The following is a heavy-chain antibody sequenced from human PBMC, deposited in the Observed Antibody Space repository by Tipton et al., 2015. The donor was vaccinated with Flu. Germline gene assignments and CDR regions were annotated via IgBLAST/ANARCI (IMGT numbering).Heavy chain of an antibody. J-gene: IGHJ4*02. D-gene: IGHD3-10*02. V-gene: IGHV4-38-2*01. CDR1: GDSINSNYY. CDR2: AYRTGNS. CDR3: ARHTGDSVRGIIDY. Sequence: GLVKPSETLSLTCFVSGDSINSNYYWGWIRRPPGKGLEWIGNAYRTGNSYYSPSLRSRLTISVDTSKNQFSLKLSSVTAADTAVYYCARHTGDSVRGIIDYWGQGTLVTVSS.